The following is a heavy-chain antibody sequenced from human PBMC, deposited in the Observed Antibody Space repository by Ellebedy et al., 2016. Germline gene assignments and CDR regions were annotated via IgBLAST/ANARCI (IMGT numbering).Heavy chain of an antibody. Sequence: ASVKVSXXASGYTFTGFYMHWVRQAPGQGLEWIGWINPNTGDTNSAQRFQDRVTMTMDTSISTAYMELSRLRSDDTAVYYCAREGRPGITTSGTRAFDIWGPGTMVTVSS. CDR2: INPNTGDT. V-gene: IGHV1-2*02. D-gene: IGHD6-13*01. CDR1: GYTFTGFY. J-gene: IGHJ3*02. CDR3: AREGRPGITTSGTRAFDI.